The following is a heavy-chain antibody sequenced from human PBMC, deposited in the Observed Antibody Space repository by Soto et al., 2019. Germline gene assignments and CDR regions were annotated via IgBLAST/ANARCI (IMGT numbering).Heavy chain of an antibody. Sequence: GASVKVSCKASGYTFTSYDINCVRQATGQGLEWMGWISAYNGNTNYAQKLQGRVTMTTDTSTSTAYMELRSLRSDDTAVYYCARDFTSRLPFDYYYYGMDVWXQGTTVTVSS. J-gene: IGHJ6*02. CDR3: ARDFTSRLPFDYYYYGMDV. D-gene: IGHD6-25*01. V-gene: IGHV1-18*01. CDR2: ISAYNGNT. CDR1: GYTFTSYD.